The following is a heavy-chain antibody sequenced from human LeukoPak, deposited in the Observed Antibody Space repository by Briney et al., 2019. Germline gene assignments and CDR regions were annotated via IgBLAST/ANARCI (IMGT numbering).Heavy chain of an antibody. Sequence: PSETLSLTCAVSGGSISSGGYSWSWIRQPPGKGLEWIGYIYHSGSTYYNPSLKSRVTISVDRSKNQFSLKLSSVTAADTAVYYCARGTYYYDSSYHNWFDPWGQGTLVTVSS. CDR3: ARGTYYYDSSYHNWFDP. CDR1: GGSISSGGYS. CDR2: IYHSGST. J-gene: IGHJ5*02. V-gene: IGHV4-30-2*01. D-gene: IGHD3-22*01.